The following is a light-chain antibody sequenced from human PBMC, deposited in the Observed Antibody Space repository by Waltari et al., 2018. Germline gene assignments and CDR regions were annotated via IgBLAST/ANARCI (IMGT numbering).Light chain of an antibody. Sequence: IAMTQSPSTLSASVGDSVPITCRASQNIGTWVAWYQQKPGKAPKLLISDGSTLESGVPSRFSGSASGTDFTLTINSLQPDDFASYFCQQYNSYLSSFGQGTKLEI. CDR3: QQYNSYLSS. J-gene: IGKJ2*01. CDR2: DGS. CDR1: QNIGTW. V-gene: IGKV1-5*01.